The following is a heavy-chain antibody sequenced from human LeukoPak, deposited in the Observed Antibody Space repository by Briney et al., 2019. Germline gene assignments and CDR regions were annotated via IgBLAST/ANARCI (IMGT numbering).Heavy chain of an antibody. Sequence: ASVKVSCKASGYTFTSYDINWVRQATGQGLEWMGWMNPNSGNTGYAQKFQGWVTMTRDTSISTAYMELSRLRSDDTAVYYCARSSTMITFGGVIVGMDVWGQGTTVTVSS. CDR2: MNPNSGNT. V-gene: IGHV1-8*02. D-gene: IGHD3-16*02. CDR3: ARSSTMITFGGVIVGMDV. J-gene: IGHJ6*02. CDR1: GYTFTSYD.